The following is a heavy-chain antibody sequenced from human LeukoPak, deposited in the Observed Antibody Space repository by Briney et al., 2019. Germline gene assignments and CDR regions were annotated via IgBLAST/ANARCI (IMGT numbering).Heavy chain of an antibody. V-gene: IGHV3-9*01. CDR2: ISWNSGSI. CDR3: AKGARVSSGWYSGTDY. D-gene: IGHD6-19*01. J-gene: IGHJ4*02. CDR1: GFTFSSYA. Sequence: GGSLRLSCAASGFTFSSYAMSWVRQAPGKGLEWVSGISWNSGSIGYADSVKGRFTISRDNAKNSLYLQMNSLRAEDTALYYCAKGARVSSGWYSGTDYWGQGTLVTVSS.